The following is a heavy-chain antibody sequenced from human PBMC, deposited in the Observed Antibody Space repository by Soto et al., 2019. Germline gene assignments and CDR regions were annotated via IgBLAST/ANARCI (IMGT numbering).Heavy chain of an antibody. V-gene: IGHV4-4*07. D-gene: IGHD6-13*01. CDR1: GGSINNYY. CDR2: VFSSGSA. J-gene: IGHJ3*02. CDR3: ARGLSSSRSSDAVDI. Sequence: QVQLQESGPGLVKPSETLSLTCTVSGGSINNYYWSWIRQPAGKGLEWIGRVFSSGSATYNPSLKRRGTMSGATSKNQSSLRLSSVTAADTEVYYGARGLSSSRSSDAVDIWGQGTMVTDSS.